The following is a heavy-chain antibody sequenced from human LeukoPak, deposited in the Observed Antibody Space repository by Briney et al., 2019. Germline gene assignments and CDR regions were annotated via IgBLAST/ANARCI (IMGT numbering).Heavy chain of an antibody. J-gene: IGHJ4*02. D-gene: IGHD3-22*01. CDR1: GGSISSYY. CDR2: IYYSGST. CDR3: ARATSEWLLLTY. V-gene: IGHV4-59*12. Sequence: SETLSLTCTVSGGSISSYYWSWIRQPPGKGLEWIGYIYYSGSTNYNPSLKSRVTISVDRSKNQFSLKLSSVTAADTAVYYCARATSEWLLLTYWGQGTLVIVSS.